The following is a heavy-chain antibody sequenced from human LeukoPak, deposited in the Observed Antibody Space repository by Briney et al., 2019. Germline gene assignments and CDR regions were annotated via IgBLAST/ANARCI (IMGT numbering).Heavy chain of an antibody. J-gene: IGHJ4*02. CDR1: GFTFSSYW. CDR2: IKQEGSEK. CDR3: ARDVFTYSYDKSGYNRDY. V-gene: IGHV3-7*01. D-gene: IGHD3-22*01. Sequence: TGGSLSLSCAASGFTFSSYWMSWVRQAPGKGLEWVANIKQEGSEKYYVDSVKGRFTISRDNAENPLYLQMNSLRAKDTAVYYCARDVFTYSYDKSGYNRDYWGQGTLLTVSS.